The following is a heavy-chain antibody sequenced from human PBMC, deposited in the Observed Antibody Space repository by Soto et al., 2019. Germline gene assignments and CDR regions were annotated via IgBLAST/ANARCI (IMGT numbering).Heavy chain of an antibody. CDR1: GFTFSSYA. V-gene: IGHV3-23*01. Sequence: EVQLLESGGGLVQPGGSLRLSCAASGFTFSSYAMSWVRQAPGKGLEWVSAICGSGGSTYYADSVKGRFTISRDNSKNTLYLQMNSRRAEDTAVYYCAKDHPYQLLYYYYYMDVWGKGTTVTVSS. CDR3: AKDHPYQLLYYYYYMDV. CDR2: ICGSGGST. D-gene: IGHD2-2*01. J-gene: IGHJ6*03.